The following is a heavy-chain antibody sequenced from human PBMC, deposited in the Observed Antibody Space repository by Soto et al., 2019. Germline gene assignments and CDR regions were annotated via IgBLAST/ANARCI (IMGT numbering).Heavy chain of an antibody. D-gene: IGHD2-15*01. CDR3: TLRGGG. CDR1: GFTFSSHW. V-gene: IGHV3-7*01. CDR2: IKDDGTEK. Sequence: LRLSCVVSGFTFSSHWMSWVRQAPGKGLEWVATIKDDGTEKYYVDSVKGRFTISRDNAKNSLHLQMSSLRGEDTGVYYCTLRGGGWGQGTLVTVSS. J-gene: IGHJ4*02.